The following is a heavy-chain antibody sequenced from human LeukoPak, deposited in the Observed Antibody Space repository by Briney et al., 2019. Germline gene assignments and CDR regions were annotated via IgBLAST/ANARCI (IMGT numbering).Heavy chain of an antibody. Sequence: SETLSLTCAVYGGSFRGYYWSWIRQPPGKGLEWIGRIYHSGSTYYNPSLKSRVTISVDTSKNQFSLKLSSVTAADTAVYYCARAGYYDSSGHTQFDYWGQGTLVTVSS. CDR3: ARAGYYDSSGHTQFDY. J-gene: IGHJ4*02. D-gene: IGHD3-22*01. CDR2: IYHSGST. CDR1: GGSFRGYY. V-gene: IGHV4-34*01.